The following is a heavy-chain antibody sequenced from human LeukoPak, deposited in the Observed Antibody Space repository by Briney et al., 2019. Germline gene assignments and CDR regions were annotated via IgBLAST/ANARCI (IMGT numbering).Heavy chain of an antibody. CDR3: AAGAINAFEI. D-gene: IGHD3-9*01. Sequence: SQTLSLTCTVPGGSISSGGYYWSWIRQPPGKGLEWIGYIYHSGSTYYNPSLKSRVTISVDRSKNQFSLKLSSVTAADTAVYYCAAGAINAFEIWGQGTLVNVSS. V-gene: IGHV4-30-2*01. CDR1: GGSISSGGYY. CDR2: IYHSGST. J-gene: IGHJ3*02.